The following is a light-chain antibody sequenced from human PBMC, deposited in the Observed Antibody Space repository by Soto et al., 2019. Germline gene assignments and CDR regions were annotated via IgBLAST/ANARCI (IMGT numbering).Light chain of an antibody. CDR3: QQYNSYPYT. Sequence: DIQMTQSRSTLSGSVGDRVTITCRASQTISSWLAWYQQKPGKAPKLLIYKASTLKSGVPSRFSGSGSGTEFTLTISSLQPDDFATYYCQQYNSYPYTFGQGTRLEIK. CDR1: QTISSW. J-gene: IGKJ5*01. CDR2: KAS. V-gene: IGKV1-5*03.